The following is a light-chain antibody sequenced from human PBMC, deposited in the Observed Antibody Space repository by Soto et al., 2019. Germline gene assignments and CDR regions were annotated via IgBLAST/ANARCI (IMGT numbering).Light chain of an antibody. Sequence: DIQMTQSPSTLSASVGDRVTITCRASQSISVWLAWYQQKAGKAPNLLIYKASRLEIGVPSRFSGSGSETEFTLTISDLQPGDSATYYCQQYNSYSPTFGQGTKVEVK. J-gene: IGKJ1*01. CDR3: QQYNSYSPT. V-gene: IGKV1-5*03. CDR1: QSISVW. CDR2: KAS.